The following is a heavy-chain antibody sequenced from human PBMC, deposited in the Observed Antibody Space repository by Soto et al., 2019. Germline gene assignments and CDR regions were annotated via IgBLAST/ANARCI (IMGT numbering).Heavy chain of an antibody. J-gene: IGHJ5*02. CDR3: AKNGARFLEWLLKGGWLDP. CDR1: GFTFSSYA. Sequence: GGSLRLSCAASGFTFSSYAMSWVRQAPGKGLEWVSAISGSGGSTYYADSVKGRFTISRDNSKNTLYLQMNSLRAEDTAVYYCAKNGARFLEWLLKGGWLDPWGQGTLVTVSS. D-gene: IGHD3-3*01. CDR2: ISGSGGST. V-gene: IGHV3-23*01.